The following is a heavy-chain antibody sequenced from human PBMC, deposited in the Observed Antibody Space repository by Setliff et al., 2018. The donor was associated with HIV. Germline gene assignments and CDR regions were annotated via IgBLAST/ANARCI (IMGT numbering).Heavy chain of an antibody. Sequence: SETLSLTCAVSGYSISSGYYWGWVRQPPEKGLEWIGSFYHSGSTYYNPPLKSRVTISVDTSKNQFSLKLSSVTAADTAVYYCARAPITIFGVIIIPVYFDYWGQGTLVTVSS. V-gene: IGHV4-38-2*01. D-gene: IGHD3-3*01. CDR1: GYSISSGYY. CDR3: ARAPITIFGVIIIPVYFDY. CDR2: FYHSGST. J-gene: IGHJ4*02.